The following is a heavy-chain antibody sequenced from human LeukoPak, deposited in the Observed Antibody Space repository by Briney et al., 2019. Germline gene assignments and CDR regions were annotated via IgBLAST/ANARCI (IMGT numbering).Heavy chain of an antibody. V-gene: IGHV4-59*01. Sequence: PSETLSLTWTVAGGAINSYYLSLVRQPPGKGLEWIGFIYYSGNTNYNPSLKSPVTISVETSKNQISLKLSSVTAADTAVYYCAREGWSATDGYWAEGPLVTVSS. CDR1: GGAINSYY. CDR2: IYYSGNT. J-gene: IGHJ4*02. CDR3: AREGWSATDGY. D-gene: IGHD2-15*01.